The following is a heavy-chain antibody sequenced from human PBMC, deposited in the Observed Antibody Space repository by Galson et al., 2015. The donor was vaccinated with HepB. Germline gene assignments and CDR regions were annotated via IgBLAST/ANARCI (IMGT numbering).Heavy chain of an antibody. CDR3: AKDQYCSSTSCYTRPYYFDY. V-gene: IGHV3-23*01. CDR1: GFTFSSYA. D-gene: IGHD2-2*02. J-gene: IGHJ4*02. Sequence: SLRLSCAASGFTFSSYAMSWVRQAPGKGLEWVSAISGSGGSTYYADSVKGRFTISRDNSKNTLYLQMNSLRAEDTAVYYCAKDQYCSSTSCYTRPYYFDYWGQGTLVTVSS. CDR2: ISGSGGST.